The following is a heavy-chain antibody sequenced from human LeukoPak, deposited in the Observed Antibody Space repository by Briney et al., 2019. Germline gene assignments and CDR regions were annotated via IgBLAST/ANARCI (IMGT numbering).Heavy chain of an antibody. CDR1: GFTFSDYT. CDR2: IKAKAHGGTI. CDR3: TTDGVGVEGATYDN. D-gene: IGHD1-26*01. V-gene: IGHV3-15*01. Sequence: PGGSLRLSCAGSGFTFSDYTMHWVRQGPGKGLEWVGRIKAKAHGGTIEYAAPVKGRFTISRDDSKNTLYLQMNSLKTEDTAVYYCTTDGVGVEGATYDNWGQGTLVSVSS. J-gene: IGHJ4*02.